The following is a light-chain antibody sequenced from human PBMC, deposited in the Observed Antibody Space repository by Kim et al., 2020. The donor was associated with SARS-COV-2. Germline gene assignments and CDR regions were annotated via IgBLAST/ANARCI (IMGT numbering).Light chain of an antibody. CDR3: QQYNSLWT. J-gene: IGKJ1*01. V-gene: IGKV1-5*01. CDR1: QSISSW. CDR2: DAS. Sequence: SASVGDRVTITCRASQSISSWLAWYQQKPGKAPKLLIYDASSLKSGVPSRFSGSGSGTEFTLTISSLQPDDFATYYCQQYNSLWTFGQGTKVDIK.